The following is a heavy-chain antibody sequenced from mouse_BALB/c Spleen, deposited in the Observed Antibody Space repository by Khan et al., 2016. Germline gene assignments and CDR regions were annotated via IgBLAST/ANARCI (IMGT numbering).Heavy chain of an antibody. D-gene: IGHD2-1*01. J-gene: IGHJ1*01. CDR1: GFTFSDYY. V-gene: IGHV5-4*02. Sequence: EVELVESGGGLVKPGGSLKLSCAASGFTFSDYYMYWVRQTPEKRLEWVATISDGGSYTYYPDSVKGRFTISRDNAKNNLYLQMSSLRSEDTAMYYCARTYGNYGYFDVWGEGTSVTVSS. CDR3: ARTYGNYGYFDV. CDR2: ISDGGSYT.